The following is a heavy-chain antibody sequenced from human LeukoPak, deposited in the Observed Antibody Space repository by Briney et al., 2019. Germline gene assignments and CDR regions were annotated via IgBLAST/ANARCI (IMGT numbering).Heavy chain of an antibody. J-gene: IGHJ3*02. V-gene: IGHV3-15*01. CDR3: TAEYRDSSGWYGAFDI. CDR2: IKSKADGGAT. D-gene: IGHD6-19*01. Sequence: GGSLRLSCAASGFISTNSWMSWVRQAPGKGLEWVGRIKSKADGGATDFAAHAKGRFTISIDNSRNTLYLHMNSLRIEDTAVYFCTAEYRDSSGWYGAFDIWGQGTMVTVSS. CDR1: GFISTNSW.